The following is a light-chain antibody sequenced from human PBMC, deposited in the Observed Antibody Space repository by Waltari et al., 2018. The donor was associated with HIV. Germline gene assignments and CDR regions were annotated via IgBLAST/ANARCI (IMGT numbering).Light chain of an antibody. Sequence: SYQLTQPASVSVSPGKPARITCSGDNLGDKPFSLYQQKPGQSPVVVIYQDKKRPSGIPERFSGSNSGNTATLTISGTQALDEADYYCQAWDSSTVVFGGGTKVTVL. J-gene: IGLJ2*01. CDR2: QDK. CDR1: NLGDKP. CDR3: QAWDSSTVV. V-gene: IGLV3-1*01.